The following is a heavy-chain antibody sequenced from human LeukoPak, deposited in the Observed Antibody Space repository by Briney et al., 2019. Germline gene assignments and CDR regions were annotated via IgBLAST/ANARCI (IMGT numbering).Heavy chain of an antibody. CDR1: GFTFSTYA. D-gene: IGHD3-3*01. CDR2: ISGSGGST. CDR3: AKELGNYDFWSGYYPAAYYYGMDV. J-gene: IGHJ6*02. V-gene: IGHV3-23*01. Sequence: GGSLRLSCAASGFTFSTYAMTWVRQAPGKGLEWVSAISGSGGSTYYADSVKGRFTISRDNSKNTLYLQMNSLRAEDTAVYYCAKELGNYDFWSGYYPAAYYYGMDVWGQGTTVTVSS.